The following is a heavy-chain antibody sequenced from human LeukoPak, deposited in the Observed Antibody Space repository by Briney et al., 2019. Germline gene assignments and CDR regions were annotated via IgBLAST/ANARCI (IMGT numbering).Heavy chain of an antibody. V-gene: IGHV3-7*01. CDR3: TRMAWRSRPFDF. CDR1: GFTFSSYW. CDR2: IKQDGSEK. Sequence: PGGSLRLSCAASGFTFSSYWISWVRQAPGKGLEWVANIKQDGSEKYYVDSVKGRFTISRDTAKNSVYLQTNSLRVEDTAVYYCTRMAWRSRPFDFWGQGTLVTVSS. D-gene: IGHD2-2*01. J-gene: IGHJ4*02.